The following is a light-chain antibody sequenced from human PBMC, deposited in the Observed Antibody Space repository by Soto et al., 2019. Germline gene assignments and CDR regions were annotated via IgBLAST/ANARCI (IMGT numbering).Light chain of an antibody. CDR2: FAS. Sequence: EIVLTQSPATLSLSPGERATLSCRASQSVSSYLAWYQQKPGQAPRLLIFFASTRVTGILDRFSGSGSGTDFTLTISRLEPEDFAVYYCQQYGSSPPITFGQGTRLE. J-gene: IGKJ5*01. CDR3: QQYGSSPPIT. CDR1: QSVSSY. V-gene: IGKV3-20*01.